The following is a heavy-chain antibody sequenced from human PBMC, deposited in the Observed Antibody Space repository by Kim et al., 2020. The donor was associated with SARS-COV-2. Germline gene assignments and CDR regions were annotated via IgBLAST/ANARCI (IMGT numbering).Heavy chain of an antibody. Sequence: PSLKSRVTISVDKSKNQFSLKLSSVTAADTAVYYCARDSPNLMSGGAFDIWGQGTMVTVSS. CDR3: ARDSPNLMSGGAFDI. V-gene: IGHV4-4*02. D-gene: IGHD3-10*01. J-gene: IGHJ3*02.